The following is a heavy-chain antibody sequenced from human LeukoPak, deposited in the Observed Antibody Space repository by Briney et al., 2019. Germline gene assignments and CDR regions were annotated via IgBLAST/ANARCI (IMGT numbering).Heavy chain of an antibody. CDR2: ISAYNGNT. Sequence: ASVKVSCKASGYTFTNYGISWVRQATGQGLEWMGWISAYNGNTNYAQKLQGRVSMTTDTSTSTAYMELRSLRSDDTAVYYCARDYCSSTSCYFDYWGQGTLVTVSS. J-gene: IGHJ4*02. CDR1: GYTFTNYG. D-gene: IGHD2-2*01. V-gene: IGHV1-18*04. CDR3: ARDYCSSTSCYFDY.